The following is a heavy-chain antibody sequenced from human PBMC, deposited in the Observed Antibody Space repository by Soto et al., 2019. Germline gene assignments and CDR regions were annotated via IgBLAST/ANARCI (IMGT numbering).Heavy chain of an antibody. CDR3: ATYIVGGCVY. V-gene: IGHV4-31*03. CDR1: GGSISSGGYY. D-gene: IGHD2-15*01. Sequence: QVQLQESGPGLVKPSQTLSLTCTVSGGSISSGGYYWSWIRQHPWKGLEWIGYICYSGSTYYNPSLNSRVTIAVDASTNQFGLKLSSVTAADTAVYYCATYIVGGCVYGGQGILVTVSS. J-gene: IGHJ4*02. CDR2: ICYSGST.